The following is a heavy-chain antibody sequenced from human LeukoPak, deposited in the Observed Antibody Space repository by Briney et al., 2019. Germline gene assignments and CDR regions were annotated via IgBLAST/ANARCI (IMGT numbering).Heavy chain of an antibody. Sequence: ASVKVSCKASGYTFTGYYMHWVRQAPGQGLEWMGWINPNSGGTNYAQKFQGWVTMTRDTSISTAYMELSRLRSDDTAVYYCARSSGETYYDFWSGYSRGTFDTWGQGTMVTVSS. CDR1: GYTFTGYY. CDR3: ARSSGETYYDFWSGYSRGTFDT. V-gene: IGHV1-2*04. D-gene: IGHD3-3*01. J-gene: IGHJ3*02. CDR2: INPNSGGT.